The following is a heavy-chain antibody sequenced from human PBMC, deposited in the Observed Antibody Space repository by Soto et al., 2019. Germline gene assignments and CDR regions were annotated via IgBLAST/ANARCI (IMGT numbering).Heavy chain of an antibody. Sequence: SETLSLTCTVSGGSISSGGYYWSWIRQHPGKGLEWIGYIYYSGSTYYNPSLKSRVTISVDTSKNQFSLKLSSVTAADTAVYYFARVIYGSGSSYYYYYYMDVWGKGTTVTVSS. CDR2: IYYSGST. D-gene: IGHD3-10*01. J-gene: IGHJ6*03. V-gene: IGHV4-31*03. CDR1: GGSISSGGYY. CDR3: ARVIYGSGSSYYYYYYMDV.